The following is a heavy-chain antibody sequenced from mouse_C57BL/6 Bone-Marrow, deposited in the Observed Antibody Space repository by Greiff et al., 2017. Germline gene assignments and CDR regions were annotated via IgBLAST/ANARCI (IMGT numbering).Heavy chain of an antibody. J-gene: IGHJ4*01. CDR3: ARLTPYYAMDY. V-gene: IGHV5-2*01. D-gene: IGHD4-1*01. CDR2: INSDGGST. Sequence: EVMLVESGGGLVQPGESLKLSCESNEYEFPSHDMSWVRKTPEKRLELVGDINSDGGSTYYPDTMERRFIISRDTTTNTLYLQMSSLRSEDTALYYCARLTPYYAMDYGGQGTSVTGSS. CDR1: EYEFPSHD.